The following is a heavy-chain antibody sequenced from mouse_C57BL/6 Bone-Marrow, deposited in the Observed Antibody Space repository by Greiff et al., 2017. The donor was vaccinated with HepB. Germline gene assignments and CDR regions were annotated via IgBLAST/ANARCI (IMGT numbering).Heavy chain of an antibody. J-gene: IGHJ3*01. CDR1: GFTFSDYG. CDR2: ISSGSSTI. Sequence: DVKLVESGGGLVKPGGSLKLSCAASGFTFSDYGMHWVRQAPEKGLEWVAYISSGSSTIYYADTVKGRFTISRDNAKNTLFLQMTSLRSEDTAMYYCARDSRSYGYDGFAYWGQGTLVTVSA. CDR3: ARDSRSYGYDGFAY. D-gene: IGHD2-2*01. V-gene: IGHV5-17*01.